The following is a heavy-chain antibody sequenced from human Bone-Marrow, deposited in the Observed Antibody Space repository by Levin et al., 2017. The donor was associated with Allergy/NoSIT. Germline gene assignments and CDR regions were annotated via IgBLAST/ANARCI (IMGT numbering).Heavy chain of an antibody. CDR3: ARHPDYGDYWDSHNWFDP. V-gene: IGHV4-39*01. J-gene: IGHJ5*02. CDR2: IYYAGNT. D-gene: IGHD4-17*01. CDR1: GGSISSTGYY. Sequence: SETLSLTCTVSGGSISSTGYYWGWIRQPPGKDLEYIGSIYYAGNTYYNPSLKSRVTIAVDTSKNQFSLKVRSVTAGDTAVYYCARHPDYGDYWDSHNWFDPWGRGTLVTVSS.